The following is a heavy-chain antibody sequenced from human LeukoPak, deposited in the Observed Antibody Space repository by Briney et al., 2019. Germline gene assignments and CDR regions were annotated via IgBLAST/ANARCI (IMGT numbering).Heavy chain of an antibody. V-gene: IGHV4-39*07. CDR1: GGSISSSSYY. Sequence: SETLSLTCTVSGGSISSSSYYWGWIRQPPGKGLEWIGSIYYSGSTYYNPSLKSRVTISVDTSKNQFSLKLSSVTAADTAVYYCARGLITMVRGVPPIWGQGTLVTVSS. J-gene: IGHJ4*02. CDR3: ARGLITMVRGVPPI. CDR2: IYYSGST. D-gene: IGHD3-10*01.